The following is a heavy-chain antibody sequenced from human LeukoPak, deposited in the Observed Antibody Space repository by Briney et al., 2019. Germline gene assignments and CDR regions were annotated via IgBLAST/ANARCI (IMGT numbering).Heavy chain of an antibody. CDR3: ARDEYSSNPGLYFDY. J-gene: IGHJ4*02. D-gene: IGHD6-13*01. Sequence: GGSLRLSCAASGFTFSSYWMTWVRQAPGKGLEWVANIKQDGSEIYYVDSVKGRFTISRDNAKNSLYLQMNSLRAEDTAVYYCARDEYSSNPGLYFDYWGQGTLVTVSS. CDR1: GFTFSSYW. CDR2: IKQDGSEI. V-gene: IGHV3-7*01.